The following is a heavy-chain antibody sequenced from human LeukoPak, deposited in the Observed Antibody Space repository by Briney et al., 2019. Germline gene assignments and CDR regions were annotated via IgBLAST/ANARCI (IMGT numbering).Heavy chain of an antibody. Sequence: GGSLRLSCAASGFTVSSNYMGWVRQAPGKGLEWVSYITSSSTTIYYADSVKGRFTISRDNAKDSLYLHMNSLRAEDTAVYYCTREFGFWGQGTLVTVSS. V-gene: IGHV3-48*01. J-gene: IGHJ4*02. CDR3: TREFGF. D-gene: IGHD3-16*01. CDR1: GFTVSSNY. CDR2: ITSSSTTI.